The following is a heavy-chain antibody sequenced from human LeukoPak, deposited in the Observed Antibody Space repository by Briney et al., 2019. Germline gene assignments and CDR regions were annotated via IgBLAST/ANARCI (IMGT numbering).Heavy chain of an antibody. CDR3: ARHPGRLFDY. V-gene: IGHV4-39*01. CDR2: IYYSGNT. Sequence: SETLSLTCTVSGGSISSYYWGWIRQPPGKGLEWIGSIYYSGNTYYNPSLKSRVSISVDTSKNQFSLKLSSVTAADTAVYYCARHPGRLFDYWGQGTLVTVSS. CDR1: GGSISSYY. J-gene: IGHJ4*02.